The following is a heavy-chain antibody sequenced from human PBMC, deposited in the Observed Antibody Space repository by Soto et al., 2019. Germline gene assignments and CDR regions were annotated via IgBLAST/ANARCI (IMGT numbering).Heavy chain of an antibody. J-gene: IGHJ5*02. D-gene: IGHD2-8*01. CDR2: ISGSGGGI. Sequence: GGSLRLSCATSGFTFSGYDMTWVRQAPGKGLEWVSFISGSGGGIYYADSVKGRFTISRDNSKNSLFLQMNSLRAEDTAVYYCARKDELVSLYPPAFDPWGQGTLVTVSS. V-gene: IGHV3-23*01. CDR3: ARKDELVSLYPPAFDP. CDR1: GFTFSGYD.